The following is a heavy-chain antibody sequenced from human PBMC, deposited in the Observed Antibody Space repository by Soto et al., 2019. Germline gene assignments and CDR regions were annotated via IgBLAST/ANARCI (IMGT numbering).Heavy chain of an antibody. CDR2: IYYSGST. Sequence: SETLSLTCTVSGGSISSGGYYWSWIRQHPGQGLEWIGYIYYSGSTNYNPSLKSRVTISVDTSKNQFSLKLSSVTAADTAVYYCARHLLTYYYGSGSYAFDIWGQGTMVTVSS. J-gene: IGHJ3*02. D-gene: IGHD3-10*01. CDR1: GGSISSGGYY. CDR3: ARHLLTYYYGSGSYAFDI. V-gene: IGHV4-61*08.